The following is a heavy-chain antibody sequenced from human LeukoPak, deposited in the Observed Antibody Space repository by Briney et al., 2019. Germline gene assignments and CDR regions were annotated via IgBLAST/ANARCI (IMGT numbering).Heavy chain of an antibody. CDR2: ISYDGSNK. J-gene: IGHJ4*02. V-gene: IGHV3-30-3*01. CDR1: GFTFSSYA. D-gene: IGHD3-3*01. CDR3: ARDLLDTRKSGPFDY. Sequence: PGGSLRLSCAASGFTFSSYAMHWVRQAPGKGLEWVAVISYDGSNKYYADSVKGRFTISRDNSKNTLYLQMNSLRAEDTAVYYCARDLLDTRKSGPFDYWGQGTLVTVSS.